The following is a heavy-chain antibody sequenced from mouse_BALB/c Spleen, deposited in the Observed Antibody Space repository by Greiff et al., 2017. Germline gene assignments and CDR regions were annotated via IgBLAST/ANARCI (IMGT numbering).Heavy chain of an antibody. J-gene: IGHJ2*01. CDR2: IYPSDSYT. CDR3: TGDSY. CDR1: GYTFTSYW. V-gene: IGHV1-69*02. Sequence: VQLQQPGAELVRPGASVKLSCKASGYTFTSYWINWVKQRPGQGLEWIGNIYPSDSYTNYNQKFKDKATLTVDKSSSTAYMQLSSPTSEDSAVYYCTGDSYWGQGTTLTVSS.